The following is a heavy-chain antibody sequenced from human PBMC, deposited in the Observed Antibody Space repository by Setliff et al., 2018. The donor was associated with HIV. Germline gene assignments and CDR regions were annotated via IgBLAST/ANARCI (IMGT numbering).Heavy chain of an antibody. CDR1: GYSFTKYG. D-gene: IGHD2-2*01. V-gene: IGHV1-18*01. Sequence: ASVKVSCKASGYSFTKYGISWVRQAPGQGLEWMGWISPNNGNTNYAQKVQGRVTMTTDTSTSTAYMELRSLRSDDTAIYYCARDFGGYCSSMSCPGLFDPWGQGTLVTVSS. CDR2: ISPNNGNT. CDR3: ARDFGGYCSSMSCPGLFDP. J-gene: IGHJ5*02.